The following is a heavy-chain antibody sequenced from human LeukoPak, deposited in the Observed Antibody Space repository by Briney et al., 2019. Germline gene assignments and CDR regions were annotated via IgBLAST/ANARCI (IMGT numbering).Heavy chain of an antibody. Sequence: GGSLRLSCAASGFTFSSLWMSWVRQAPGKGREWVANIKQDGSDKYYVDSVKGRFTISRDNAKNSQYLQMNSLRAEDTAVYYCAKHYDFWTGYNANFDSWGQGTLVTVPS. J-gene: IGHJ4*02. CDR3: AKHYDFWTGYNANFDS. CDR2: IKQDGSDK. CDR1: GFTFSSLW. D-gene: IGHD3-3*01. V-gene: IGHV3-7*05.